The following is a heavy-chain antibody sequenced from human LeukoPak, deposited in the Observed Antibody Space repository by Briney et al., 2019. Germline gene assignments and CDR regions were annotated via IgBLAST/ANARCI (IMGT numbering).Heavy chain of an antibody. V-gene: IGHV4-31*03. CDR1: GDSINSRAYY. CDR2: ISHTGNF. CDR3: ARSRVSGYDYFFDN. Sequence: PSETLSLTCTVSGDSINSRAYYWSWIRQYPGKGLEWIGYISHTGNFFYSLSLKGRVTMSIDTSKNEFTLNLRSVTAADTAVFFCARSRVSGYDYFFDNWGQGTLVTVSS. D-gene: IGHD5-12*01. J-gene: IGHJ4*02.